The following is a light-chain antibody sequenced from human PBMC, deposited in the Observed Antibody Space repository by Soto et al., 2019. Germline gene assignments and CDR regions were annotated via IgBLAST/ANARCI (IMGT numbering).Light chain of an antibody. J-gene: IGKJ4*02. CDR3: QQYDSSAK. CDR1: QTISRW. Sequence: DIQLTQTPSTLSASVLYEVNITCRASQTISRWLAWYQQKPGRAPKLLIYKASSLESGVPSRFSGSGSGKEFTLTISSLQPDDSATYYCQQYDSSAKFGGGTKVDIK. V-gene: IGKV1-5*03. CDR2: KAS.